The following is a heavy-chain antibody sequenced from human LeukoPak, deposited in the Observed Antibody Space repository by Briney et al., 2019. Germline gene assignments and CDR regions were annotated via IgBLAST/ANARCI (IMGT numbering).Heavy chain of an antibody. D-gene: IGHD5-24*01. CDR2: INHSGST. CDR1: GGSFSGYY. CDR3: ARVGVEMATIGDYYFDY. J-gene: IGHJ4*02. Sequence: SETLSLTCAVYGGSFSGYYRSWIRQPPGKGLEWIGEINHSGSTNYNPSLKSRVTISVDTSKNRFSLKLSSVTAADTAVYYCARVGVEMATIGDYYFDYWGQGTLVTVSS. V-gene: IGHV4-34*01.